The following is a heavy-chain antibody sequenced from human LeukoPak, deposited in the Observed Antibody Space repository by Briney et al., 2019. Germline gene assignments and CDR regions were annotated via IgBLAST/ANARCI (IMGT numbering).Heavy chain of an antibody. CDR1: GGSISSGDYY. CDR2: IYYSGST. CDR3: ASTHCSSASCYGANWFDP. V-gene: IGHV4-30-4*08. Sequence: KPSETLSLTCTVSGGSISSGDYYWSWIRQPPGKGLERIGYIYYSGSTFHYNPSLKSRVNISVDTSKNQFSLRLSSVTAVDTAVYYCASTHCSSASCYGANWFDPWGQGTLVTVSS. D-gene: IGHD2-2*01. J-gene: IGHJ5*02.